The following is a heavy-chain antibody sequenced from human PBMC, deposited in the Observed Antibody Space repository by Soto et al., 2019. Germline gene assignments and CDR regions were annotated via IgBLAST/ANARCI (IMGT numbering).Heavy chain of an antibody. Sequence: EVQLVKSGGGLVKPGGSLRLSCAGSGFTFSNAWMNWVRQAPGKGLEWVGRIKSKTDGGTTDYAAPVKGRFTISRDNSKNPLYLQMSSLKTEDTAVYYCTTAGGERQLDYWGQGTRVTVSS. CDR2: IKSKTDGGTT. CDR3: TTAGGERQLDY. D-gene: IGHD2-21*01. V-gene: IGHV3-15*07. J-gene: IGHJ4*02. CDR1: GFTFSNAW.